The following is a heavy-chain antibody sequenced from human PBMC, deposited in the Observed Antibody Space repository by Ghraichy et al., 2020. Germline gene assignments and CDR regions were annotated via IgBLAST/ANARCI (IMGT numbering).Heavy chain of an antibody. V-gene: IGHV4-31*03. J-gene: IGHJ3*02. Sequence: LRLSCTVSGGSISSGGYYWSWIRQHPGKGLEWIGYIYYSGSTYYNPSLKSRVTISVDTSKNQFSLKLSSVTAADTAVYYCARDRGDYYDSSGYYLDAFDIWGQGTMVTVSS. CDR1: GGSISSGGYY. CDR3: ARDRGDYYDSSGYYLDAFDI. CDR2: IYYSGST. D-gene: IGHD3-22*01.